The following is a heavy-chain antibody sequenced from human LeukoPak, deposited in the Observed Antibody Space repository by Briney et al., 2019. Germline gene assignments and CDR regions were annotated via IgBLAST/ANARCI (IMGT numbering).Heavy chain of an antibody. V-gene: IGHV5-51*01. Sequence: GESLKISCKGFGYSFTSYWIGWVRQMPGKGLEWMGIIYPGDSDTRYSPSFQGQVTISADKSISTAYLQWSSLKASDTAMYYCARSGGAGDYGNYFDYWGQGTLVTVSS. CDR1: GYSFTSYW. CDR2: IYPGDSDT. CDR3: ARSGGAGDYGNYFDY. J-gene: IGHJ4*02. D-gene: IGHD4-17*01.